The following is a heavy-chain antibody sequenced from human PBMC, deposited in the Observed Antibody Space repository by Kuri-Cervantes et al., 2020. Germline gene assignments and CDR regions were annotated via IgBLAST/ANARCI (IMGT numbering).Heavy chain of an antibody. D-gene: IGHD3-22*01. CDR3: ARDILYDSSGYVPDY. V-gene: IGHV3-30-3*01. J-gene: IGHJ4*02. Sequence: GESLKISCTASRFIFFDHDMKWVRQAPGKGLEWVAVISYDGSNKYYADSVKGRFTISRDNSKNTLYLQMNSLRAEDTAVYYCARDILYDSSGYVPDYWGQGTLVTVSS. CDR2: ISYDGSNK. CDR1: RFIFFDHD.